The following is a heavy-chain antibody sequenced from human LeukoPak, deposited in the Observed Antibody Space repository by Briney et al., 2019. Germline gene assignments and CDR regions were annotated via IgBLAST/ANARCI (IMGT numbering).Heavy chain of an antibody. Sequence: GSLRLSCAASGFTFSSYSMNWVRQAPGKGLEWVSSISSSSSYIYYADSVKGRFTISRDNAKNSLYLQMNSLRAEDTAVYYCARDWRRSTVTNDWGQGTLVTVSS. CDR1: GFTFSSYS. V-gene: IGHV3-21*01. CDR2: ISSSSSYI. D-gene: IGHD4-17*01. J-gene: IGHJ4*02. CDR3: ARDWRRSTVTND.